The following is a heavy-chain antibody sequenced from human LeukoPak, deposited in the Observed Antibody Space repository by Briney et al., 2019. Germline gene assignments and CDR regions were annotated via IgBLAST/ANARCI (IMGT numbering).Heavy chain of an antibody. CDR3: ARGRGYCSSTSCYRTAPRYYYYYMDV. V-gene: IGHV1-69*13. CDR2: IIPIFGTA. Sequence: SVKVSCKASGGTFSSYAISWVRQAPGQGLEWMGGIIPIFGTANYAQKFQGRVTITADESTSTAYMELSSLRSEDTAVYYCARGRGYCSSTSCYRTAPRYYYYYMDVWGKGTTVTVSS. J-gene: IGHJ6*03. CDR1: GGTFSSYA. D-gene: IGHD2-2*03.